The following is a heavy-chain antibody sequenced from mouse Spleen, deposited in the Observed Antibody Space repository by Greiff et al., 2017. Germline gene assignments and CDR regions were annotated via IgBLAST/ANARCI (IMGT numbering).Heavy chain of an antibody. V-gene: IGHV1-55*01. CDR3: ASEDYYGSSLDY. J-gene: IGHJ2*01. CDR1: GYTFTSYW. D-gene: IGHD1-1*01. CDR2: IYPGSGCT. Sequence: QVQLQQPGAELVKPGASVKMSCKASGYTFTSYWITWVKQRPGQGLEWIGDIYPGSGCTNYNEKFKSKATLTVDTSSSTAYMQLSSLTSEDSAVYYCASEDYYGSSLDYWGQGTTLTVSS.